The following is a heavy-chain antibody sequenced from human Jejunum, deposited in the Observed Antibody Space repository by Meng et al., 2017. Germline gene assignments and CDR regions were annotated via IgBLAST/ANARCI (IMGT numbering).Heavy chain of an antibody. CDR3: EREHSGYSSRNFDY. Sequence: SETLSLTCTVSGGSISSGDDYWTWIRQHPGKGLEWIGYIYHSGGTYYNPSLESRITISVDTSKNQFYLKLNSVTAAETDVYYCEREHSGYSSRNFDYWGQGTLVTVSS. V-gene: IGHV4-31*03. CDR1: GGSISSGDDY. D-gene: IGHD5-12*01. J-gene: IGHJ4*02. CDR2: IYHSGGT.